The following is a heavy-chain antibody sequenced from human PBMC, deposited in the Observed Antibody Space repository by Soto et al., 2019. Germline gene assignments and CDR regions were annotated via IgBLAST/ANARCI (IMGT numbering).Heavy chain of an antibody. Sequence: ASVKVSCKASGYTFTSYGISWVRQAPGQGLEWMGWISANNGNTNYAQKFQGRVTITADTSTSTAYMELSSLRSEDTAVYYCARDYYGDYAGSSLDYWGQGTLVTVSS. CDR2: ISANNGNT. D-gene: IGHD4-17*01. CDR3: ARDYYGDYAGSSLDY. J-gene: IGHJ4*02. V-gene: IGHV1-18*01. CDR1: GYTFTSYG.